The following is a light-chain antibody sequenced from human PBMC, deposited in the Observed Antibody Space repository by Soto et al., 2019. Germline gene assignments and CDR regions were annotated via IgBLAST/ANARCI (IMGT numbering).Light chain of an antibody. V-gene: IGKV3-11*01. CDR3: QQRSNWPPIT. J-gene: IGKJ5*01. CDR1: QSVSSY. Sequence: IRLTQSPATLSLSTGERATLSCRASQSVSSYLAWYQQKPGQAPRLLLYDASNRATGIPARFSGSGSGTDFTLTISSLETEDFAVYYCQQRSNWPPITFGQGTRLEIK. CDR2: DAS.